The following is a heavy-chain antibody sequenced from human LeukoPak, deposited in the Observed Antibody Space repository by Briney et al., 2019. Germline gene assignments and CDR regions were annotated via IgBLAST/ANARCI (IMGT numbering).Heavy chain of an antibody. V-gene: IGHV3-7*01. CDR1: GFSFSSYW. D-gene: IGHD2-21*02. Sequence: PAGSLRLSCAASGFSFSSYWMSWVRQAPGKGLEWVAKINKVGSEKYYMNSVKGRFTISRDNAKNSLYLQMNTMRAEDTAVYYCARDSPVVVTAMGGSYYYYYIDVWGKGTTVTISS. CDR2: INKVGSEK. CDR3: ARDSPVVVTAMGGSYYYYYIDV. J-gene: IGHJ6*03.